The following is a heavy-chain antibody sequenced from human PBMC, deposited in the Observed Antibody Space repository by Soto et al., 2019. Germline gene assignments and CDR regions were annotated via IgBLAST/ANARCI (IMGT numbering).Heavy chain of an antibody. CDR1: GFTFSSYG. V-gene: IGHV3-30*18. J-gene: IGHJ4*02. CDR2: ISYDGSNK. D-gene: IGHD6-19*01. CDR3: AKTIAVAGTGFFDY. Sequence: PGGSLRLSCAASGFTFSSYGMHWVRQAPGKGLEWVAVISYDGSNKYYADSVKGRFTISRDNSKNTLYLQMNSLRAEDTAVYYCAKTIAVAGTGFFDYWGPGTLATVYS.